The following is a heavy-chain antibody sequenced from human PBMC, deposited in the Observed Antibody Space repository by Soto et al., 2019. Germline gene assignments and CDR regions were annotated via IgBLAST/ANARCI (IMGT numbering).Heavy chain of an antibody. CDR1: GGTFSSYA. Sequence: QVQLVQSGAEVKKPGSSVKVSCKASGGTFSSYAISWVRQAPGQGLEWMGGIIPIFGTANYAQKFQGRVTITADKSKSTAYMELSSLRSEDTAVYYCARGGEYYDSSGYYPPHYFAYWGQGTLVTVSS. CDR2: IIPIFGTA. V-gene: IGHV1-69*06. CDR3: ARGGEYYDSSGYYPPHYFAY. D-gene: IGHD3-22*01. J-gene: IGHJ4*02.